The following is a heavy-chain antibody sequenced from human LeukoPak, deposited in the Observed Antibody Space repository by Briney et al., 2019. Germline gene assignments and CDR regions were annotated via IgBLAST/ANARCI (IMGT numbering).Heavy chain of an antibody. V-gene: IGHV1-24*01. Sequence: ASVKVSCKVSGYTLTELSMHWVRQAPGKGLEWMGGFDPEDGETIYAQKFQGRVTMTEDTSTDTAYMELSSLRSEDTAVYYCATSPLSGSYLFDAFDIWGQGTMVTVSS. CDR2: FDPEDGET. CDR3: ATSPLSGSYLFDAFDI. J-gene: IGHJ3*02. D-gene: IGHD1-26*01. CDR1: GYTLTELS.